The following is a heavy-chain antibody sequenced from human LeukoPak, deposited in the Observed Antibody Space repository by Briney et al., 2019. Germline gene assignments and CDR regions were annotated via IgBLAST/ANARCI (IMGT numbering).Heavy chain of an antibody. CDR2: ISYDGSNK. CDR3: AKDNYAFDGDYPSYGMDV. CDR1: GFTFRNYG. J-gene: IGHJ6*02. Sequence: GGSLRLSCAASGFTFRNYGMHWVRQAPGKGLEWVAVISYDGSNKKCTDSVKGRLTISRDNSKNTLDLQMNSLRADDTAVYYCAKDNYAFDGDYPSYGMDVWGQGTTVTVSS. D-gene: IGHD4-17*01. V-gene: IGHV3-30*18.